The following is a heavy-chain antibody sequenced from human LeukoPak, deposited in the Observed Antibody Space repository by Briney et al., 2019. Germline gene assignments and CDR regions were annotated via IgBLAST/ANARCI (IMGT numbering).Heavy chain of an antibody. J-gene: IGHJ4*02. V-gene: IGHV3-7*01. CDR1: GFTFGSCW. D-gene: IGHD3-9*01. Sequence: GGSLRLSCAASGFTFGSCWMNWVRQTPGKGLEWVANINQDGSQKFYVDSVKGRFTISRDNANNSLYLQMNSLRDEDTAVYYCARDPSNDILFDYWGQGTLVTVSS. CDR3: ARDPSNDILFDY. CDR2: INQDGSQK.